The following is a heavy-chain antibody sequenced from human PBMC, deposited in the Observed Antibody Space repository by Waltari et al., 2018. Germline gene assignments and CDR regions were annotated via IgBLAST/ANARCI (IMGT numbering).Heavy chain of an antibody. D-gene: IGHD2-15*01. Sequence: QLQLQESGPGLVKPSETLSLTCSVSGGSMSDNYPYWGWIRQPPGRELEWIGSISYGGTTYYNPSLESRVTILVDTSKNQFSLKVRSVTAADTAIYFCARQEAAVSKWFDPWGQGILVTVSS. CDR3: ARQEAAVSKWFDP. J-gene: IGHJ5*02. CDR1: GGSMSDNYPY. V-gene: IGHV4-39*01. CDR2: ISYGGTT.